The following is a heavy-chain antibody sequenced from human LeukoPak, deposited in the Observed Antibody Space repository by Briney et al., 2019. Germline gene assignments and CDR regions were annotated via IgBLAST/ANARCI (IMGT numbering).Heavy chain of an antibody. V-gene: IGHV1-24*01. CDR3: ATYMPVYSYAHFDY. D-gene: IGHD5-18*01. CDR1: GYTLTELS. J-gene: IGHJ4*02. CDR2: FDPEDGET. Sequence: ASVKVSCKVSGYTLTELSMHWVRQAPGKGLEWMGGFDPEDGETIYAQKFQGRVTMTEDTSTDTAHMELSSLRSEDTAVYYCATYMPVYSYAHFDYWGQGTLVTVSS.